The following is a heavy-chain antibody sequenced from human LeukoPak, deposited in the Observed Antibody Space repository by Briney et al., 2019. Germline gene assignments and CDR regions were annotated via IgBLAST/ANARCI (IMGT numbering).Heavy chain of an antibody. Sequence: GESLKISCKTSGYTFTTYWIGWVRQMPGKGLEWMGIIYPGDSDTIYSPSFQGQVTISADKSISTAYLQWSSLKASDTAMYYCARLTAAQKFDPWGQGTLVTVSS. CDR3: ARLTAAQKFDP. D-gene: IGHD6-13*01. CDR2: IYPGDSDT. J-gene: IGHJ5*02. V-gene: IGHV5-51*01. CDR1: GYTFTTYW.